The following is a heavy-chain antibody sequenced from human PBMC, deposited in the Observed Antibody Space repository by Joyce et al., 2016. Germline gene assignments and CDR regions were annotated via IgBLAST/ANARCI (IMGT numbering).Heavy chain of an antibody. CDR3: ARGNGDFWGGYYNYFDY. J-gene: IGHJ4*02. CDR1: GGSISSGDYY. Sequence: QVQLQESGPGLVKPSQTLSLTCTVSGGSISSGDYYWSWVHQSPGKGLEWIGYIYFSGSTHRNTALKSRLTLAADTSKNQFSLKVRYVTAADTAVYYCARGNGDFWGGYYNYFDYWGQGILVTVSS. D-gene: IGHD3-3*01. CDR2: IYFSGST. V-gene: IGHV4-30-4*01.